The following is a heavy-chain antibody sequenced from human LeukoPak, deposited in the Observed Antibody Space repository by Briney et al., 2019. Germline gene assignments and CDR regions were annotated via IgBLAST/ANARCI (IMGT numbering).Heavy chain of an antibody. D-gene: IGHD2-15*01. CDR1: GGSVSSGDYY. V-gene: IGHV4-61*02. J-gene: IGHJ3*02. CDR3: ARHIVGAQGVVYAFDI. CDR2: VYTSGIT. Sequence: SETLSLTCTVSGGSVSSGDYYWTWIRQPAGKGLEWIGRVYTSGITNSNPSLKSRLTISLDTSKNQFSLKLTSVSAADTAVYYCARHIVGAQGVVYAFDIWGQGTMVTVSS.